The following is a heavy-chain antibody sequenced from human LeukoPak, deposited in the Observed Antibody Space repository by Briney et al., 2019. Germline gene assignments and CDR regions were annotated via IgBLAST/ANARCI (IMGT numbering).Heavy chain of an antibody. V-gene: IGHV3-23*01. Sequence: PGGSLRLSCAASGFSFNNYAMSWVRQAPGEVLEWISGIDRGGGTYYADSVKGRFTISRDISEKTLFLQMNSLRAEDTAVYYYAKDETISGVNYFYYWGQGTLVTVSS. D-gene: IGHD3-3*01. CDR1: GFSFNNYA. J-gene: IGHJ4*02. CDR3: AKDETISGVNYFYY. CDR2: IDRGGGT.